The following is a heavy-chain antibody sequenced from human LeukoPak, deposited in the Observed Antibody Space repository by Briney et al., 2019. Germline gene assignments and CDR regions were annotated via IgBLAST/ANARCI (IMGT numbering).Heavy chain of an antibody. CDR2: ISYAGSNQ. D-gene: IGHD3-22*01. V-gene: IGHV3-30*18. CDR1: AFTFSTYG. Sequence: GGSLRLSCAASAFTFSTYGMNWVRQAPGKGLEWVALISYAGSNQYYADSVKGRFTVSRDNSKNTLYLQMNSLGPGDTAVYYCAKGTYYDGGGLAFDIWGQGTMVTVSS. J-gene: IGHJ3*02. CDR3: AKGTYYDGGGLAFDI.